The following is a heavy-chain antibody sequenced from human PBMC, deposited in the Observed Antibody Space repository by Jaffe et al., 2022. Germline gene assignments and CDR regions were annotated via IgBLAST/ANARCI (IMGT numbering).Heavy chain of an antibody. CDR2: IYTSGST. J-gene: IGHJ6*03. D-gene: IGHD3-16*01. V-gene: IGHV4-61*02. CDR3: ASRTLGANAALYYYYYYYMDV. CDR1: GGSISSGSYY. Sequence: QVQLQESGPGLVKPSQTLSLTCTVSGGSISSGSYYWSWIRQPAGKGLEWIGRIYTSGSTNYNPSLKSRVTISVDTSKNQFSLKLSSVTAADTAVYYCASRTLGANAALYYYYYYYMDVWGKGTTVTVSS.